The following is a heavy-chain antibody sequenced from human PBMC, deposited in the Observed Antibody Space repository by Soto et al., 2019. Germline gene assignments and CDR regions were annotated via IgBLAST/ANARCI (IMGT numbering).Heavy chain of an antibody. J-gene: IGHJ4*02. CDR3: ARVRDTAMVEYYFDY. CDR1: GFTFSDYY. V-gene: IGHV3-11*01. Sequence: GGSLRLSCAASGFTFSDYYMSWIRQDPGKGLEWVSYISSSGSTIYYADSVKGRFTISRDNAKNSLYLQMNSLRAEDTAVYYCARVRDTAMVEYYFDYWGQGTLVTVSS. CDR2: ISSSGSTI. D-gene: IGHD5-18*01.